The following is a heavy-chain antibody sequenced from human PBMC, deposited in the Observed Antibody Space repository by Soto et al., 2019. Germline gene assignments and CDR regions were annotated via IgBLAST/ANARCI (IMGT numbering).Heavy chain of an antibody. J-gene: IGHJ4*02. CDR2: ISGSGGST. CDR3: AKPRDYGDRLDFDY. D-gene: IGHD4-17*01. V-gene: IGHV3-23*01. CDR1: GFTFSSCA. Sequence: GGSLRLSCAASGFTFSSCAMSWVRQAPGKGLEWVSGISGSGGSTYYADSVKGRFTISRDNSKNTLYLQMNSLTAEDTAVYYCAKPRDYGDRLDFDYWGQGTLVTVSS.